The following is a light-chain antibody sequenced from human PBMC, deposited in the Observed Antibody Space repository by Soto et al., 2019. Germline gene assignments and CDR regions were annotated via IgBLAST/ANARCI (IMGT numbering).Light chain of an antibody. V-gene: IGLV3-1*01. J-gene: IGLJ1*01. CDR3: QAWDSRTAV. CDR1: KLGNRY. Sequence: SSELTQPPSVSVSPGQTASITCSGDKLGNRYACWYQQKPGQSPVLVIHQDTKRPSGIPERFSGSNSGNTATLTISGTQAMDEADYYCQAWDSRTAVFGTGTKLTVL. CDR2: QDT.